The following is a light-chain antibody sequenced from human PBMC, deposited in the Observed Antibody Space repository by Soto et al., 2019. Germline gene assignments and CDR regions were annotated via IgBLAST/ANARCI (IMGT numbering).Light chain of an antibody. Sequence: DIVMTQSPLSLPVTPGEPASISCRSSQSLLHSNGYNYLDWYLQKTGQSPQLLIYLGSNRASGVPDRFSGSGAGTDFTLKISRVEAEDVGVYYCMQSIQTPPYTFGQGTKLEIK. J-gene: IGKJ2*01. CDR1: QSLLHSNGYNY. CDR2: LGS. CDR3: MQSIQTPPYT. V-gene: IGKV2-28*01.